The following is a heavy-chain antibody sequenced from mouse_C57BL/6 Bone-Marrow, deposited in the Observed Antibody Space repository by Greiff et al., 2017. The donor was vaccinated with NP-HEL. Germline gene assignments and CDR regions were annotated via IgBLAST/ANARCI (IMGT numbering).Heavy chain of an antibody. Sequence: QVQLQQSGAELARPGASVKLSCKASGYTFTSYGISWVKQRTGQGLEWIGEIYPRSGNTYYNEKFKGKATLTADKSSSTAYMELRSLTSEDSAVYFCARHYYGNSYDFDDWGQGTTLTVSS. CDR1: GYTFTSYG. CDR3: ARHYYGNSYDFDD. CDR2: IYPRSGNT. J-gene: IGHJ2*01. D-gene: IGHD1-1*01. V-gene: IGHV1-81*01.